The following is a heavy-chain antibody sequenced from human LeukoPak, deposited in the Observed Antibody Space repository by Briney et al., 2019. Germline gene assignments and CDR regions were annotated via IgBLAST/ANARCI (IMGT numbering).Heavy chain of an antibody. V-gene: IGHV3-33*08. CDR2: IWNDGSKK. D-gene: IGHD3-16*01. Sequence: QPGGSLRLSCAASGFSFSTFGMHWARRAPGKGLEWVAVIWNDGSKKFCAESVKGRFTISRDNSQNTLYLQMNRLRAEDTAVYYCGRDSLGGDYWGQGTLVTVSS. CDR1: GFSFSTFG. J-gene: IGHJ4*02. CDR3: GRDSLGGDY.